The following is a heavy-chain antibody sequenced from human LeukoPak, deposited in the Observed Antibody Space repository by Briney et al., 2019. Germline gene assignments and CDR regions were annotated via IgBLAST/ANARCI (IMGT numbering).Heavy chain of an antibody. V-gene: IGHV3-21*01. Sequence: GGSLRLSCAASGFTFSSYSMNWVRQAPGKGLEWVSSISSSSSYIYYADSVKGRFTISRDNAKNSLYLQMNSLRAEGTAVYYCARGRSSLFDYWGQGTLVTVSS. CDR3: ARGRSSLFDY. CDR2: ISSSSSYI. D-gene: IGHD6-6*01. CDR1: GFTFSSYS. J-gene: IGHJ4*02.